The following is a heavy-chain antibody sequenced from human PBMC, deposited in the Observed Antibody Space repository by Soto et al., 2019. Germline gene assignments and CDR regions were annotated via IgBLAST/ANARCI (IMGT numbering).Heavy chain of an antibody. CDR1: SVSNAW. J-gene: IGHJ3*02. CDR2: IKSKTDGGTT. CDR3: TTLSPHNAFDI. V-gene: IGHV3-15*07. Sequence: SVSNAWMNWVRQAPGKGLEWVGRIKSKTDGGTTDYAAPVKGRFTISRDDSKNTLYLQMNSLKTEDTVVYYCTTLSPHNAFDIWGQGTMVTVSS.